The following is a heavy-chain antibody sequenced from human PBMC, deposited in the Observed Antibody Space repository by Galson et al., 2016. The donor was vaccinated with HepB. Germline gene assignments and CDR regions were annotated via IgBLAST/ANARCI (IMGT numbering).Heavy chain of an antibody. J-gene: IGHJ4*02. V-gene: IGHV3-30*03. D-gene: IGHD7-27*01. CDR2: ISFDGSNK. CDR1: GFTFRNFG. Sequence: SLRLSCAASGFTFRNFGMHWVRQAPGKGLEWVAAISFDGSNKHYGAFVKGRFTISRDNAENSLCLQMNSLRVDDTALYYCARVLGTDEGLDYWGRGTLVTVSS. CDR3: ARVLGTDEGLDY.